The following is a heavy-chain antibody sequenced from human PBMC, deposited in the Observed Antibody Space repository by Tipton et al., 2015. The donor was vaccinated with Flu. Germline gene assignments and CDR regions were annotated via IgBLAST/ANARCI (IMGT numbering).Heavy chain of an antibody. Sequence: VQLVQSGAEVKKPGESLKISCKGSGYSFTSYWIGWVRQMPGKGLEWMGIIYPGDSDTRYSPSFQGQVTISADKSISTAYLQWSSLKASATAMYYCALRLVVAATGDAFDIWGQGTMVTVSS. CDR2: IYPGDSDT. V-gene: IGHV5-51*01. D-gene: IGHD2-15*01. CDR1: GYSFTSYW. J-gene: IGHJ3*02. CDR3: ALRLVVAATGDAFDI.